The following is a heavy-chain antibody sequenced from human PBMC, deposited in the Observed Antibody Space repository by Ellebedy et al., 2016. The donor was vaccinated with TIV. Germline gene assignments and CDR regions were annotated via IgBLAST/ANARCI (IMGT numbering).Heavy chain of an antibody. CDR1: GFSLSSFW. CDR2: ISYDGSNK. V-gene: IGHV3-30*03. CDR3: ARDHYCNTRNNGPDY. D-gene: IGHD1/OR15-1a*01. J-gene: IGHJ4*02. Sequence: GESLKISCAASGFSLSSFWMSWVRQAPGKGLESVAVISYDGSNKFYADSVKGRFTISRDSSKNTLYLQMDSLRADDTAVYYCARDHYCNTRNNGPDYWGQGTLVTVSS.